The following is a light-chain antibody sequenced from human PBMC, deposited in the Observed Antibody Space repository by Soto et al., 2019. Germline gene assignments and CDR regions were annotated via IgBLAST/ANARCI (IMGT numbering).Light chain of an antibody. Sequence: EVVLTQSPGTLSLSPGEGATLSCRASQSVRGSSFAWCQQKPGQAPRLLIYSVSSRATGIPDRFSGSGSGTDFTLTISRLEPEDFAVYYCQQYGALPVTFGPGTTVDIK. CDR2: SVS. CDR3: QQYGALPVT. V-gene: IGKV3-20*01. J-gene: IGKJ3*01. CDR1: QSVRGSS.